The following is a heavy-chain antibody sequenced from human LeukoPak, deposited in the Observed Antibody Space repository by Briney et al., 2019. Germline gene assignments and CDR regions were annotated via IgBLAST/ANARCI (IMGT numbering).Heavy chain of an antibody. CDR2: IYYSGST. D-gene: IGHD1-26*01. CDR3: ARLFHPALSGNYPFDY. CDR1: GDSINSYY. V-gene: IGHV4-59*01. Sequence: SETLSLTCTVSGDSINSYYWSWLRQPPGKGLEWLAYIYYSGSTSYNPSLKSRVTISVDTSKNQFSLKLNSVTAADTAMYYCARLFHPALSGNYPFDYWGQGTLVTVSS. J-gene: IGHJ4*02.